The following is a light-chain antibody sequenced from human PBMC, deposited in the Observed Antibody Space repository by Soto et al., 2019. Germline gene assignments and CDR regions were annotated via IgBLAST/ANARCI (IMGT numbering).Light chain of an antibody. J-gene: IGKJ4*01. V-gene: IGKV3-20*01. Sequence: EIVLTQSPGTLSWSPGERATLSCRASQSVSSSYLAWYQQKPGQAPRLLIYGASSRATGIPDRFSGSGSGTDFTLTISRLEPDDFAVYYCQQYGSSRLTFGGGTKVEIK. CDR2: GAS. CDR1: QSVSSSY. CDR3: QQYGSSRLT.